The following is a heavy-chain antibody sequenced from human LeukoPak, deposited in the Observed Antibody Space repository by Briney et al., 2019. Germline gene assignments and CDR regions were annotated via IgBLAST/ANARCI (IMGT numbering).Heavy chain of an antibody. CDR3: ARGLVGVIDY. J-gene: IGHJ4*02. CDR1: GGTFSSYA. CDR2: IIPIFGTA. Sequence: LVKVSCKASGGTFSSYAISWVRQAPGQGLEWMGGIIPIFGTANYAQKFQGRVTMTRNTSISTAYMELSSLRSEDTAVYYCARGLVGVIDYWGQGTLVTVSS. D-gene: IGHD1-26*01. V-gene: IGHV1-69*05.